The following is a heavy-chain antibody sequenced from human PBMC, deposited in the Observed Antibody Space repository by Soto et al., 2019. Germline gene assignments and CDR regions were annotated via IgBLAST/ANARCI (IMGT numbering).Heavy chain of an antibody. CDR1: GYTFTGYY. Sequence: AASVKVSCKASGYTFTGYYMHWVRQAPVQGLEWMGWINPNSGGTNYAQKFQGRVTMTRDTSISTAYMELSRLRSDDTAVYYCARDGYGVAGTPPRDYWGQGTLVTVSS. V-gene: IGHV1-2*02. J-gene: IGHJ4*02. D-gene: IGHD6-19*01. CDR3: ARDGYGVAGTPPRDY. CDR2: INPNSGGT.